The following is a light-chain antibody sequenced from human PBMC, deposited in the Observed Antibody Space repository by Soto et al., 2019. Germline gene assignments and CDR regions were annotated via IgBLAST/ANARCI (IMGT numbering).Light chain of an antibody. CDR3: SSYSTSFFYV. V-gene: IGLV2-14*03. CDR1: SSDIGFYNY. Sequence: QSALTQRASVSGSPGQSITISCTGTSSDIGFYNYVSWYQQYPGKAPNLLIYGVTNRPSGVSYRFSGSKSGSTASLTISGLRDEDEADYYCSSYSTSFFYVFGTGTKVTVL. J-gene: IGLJ1*01. CDR2: GVT.